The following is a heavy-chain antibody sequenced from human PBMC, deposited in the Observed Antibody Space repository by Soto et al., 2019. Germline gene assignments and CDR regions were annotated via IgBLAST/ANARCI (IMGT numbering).Heavy chain of an antibody. CDR2: ISSSSSYI. V-gene: IGHV3-21*01. CDR1: GFTFSSYS. D-gene: IGHD1-26*01. Sequence: EVQLVESGGGLVKPGGSLRLSCAASGFTFSSYSMNWVRQAPGQGLEWVSSISSSSSYIYYADSVKGRFTISRDNAKNARYLQMNSLRAEDTAVYYCARVWGSGSYGGFDYWGQGTLVTVSS. J-gene: IGHJ4*02. CDR3: ARVWGSGSYGGFDY.